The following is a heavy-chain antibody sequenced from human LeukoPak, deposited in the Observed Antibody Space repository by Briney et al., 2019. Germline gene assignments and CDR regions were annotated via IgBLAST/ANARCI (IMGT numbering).Heavy chain of an antibody. CDR1: GYTFTSYY. CDR3: ARGGVLRFLAWSGDCFGY. V-gene: IGHV1-46*03. Sequence: ASVKVSCKASGYTFTSYYMHWVRQAPGQGLEWMGIINPSGGSTSYAQKFQGRVTMTRDTSTSTVYMELSSLRSEDTAVYYCARGGVLRFLAWSGDCFGYWGQGTLVTVSS. D-gene: IGHD3-3*01. J-gene: IGHJ4*02. CDR2: INPSGGST.